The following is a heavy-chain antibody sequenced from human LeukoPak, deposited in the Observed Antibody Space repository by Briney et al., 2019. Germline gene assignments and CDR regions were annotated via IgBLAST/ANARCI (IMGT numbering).Heavy chain of an antibody. CDR2: MNPNSGNT. Sequence: GASVKVSCKASGYTFTSYDINWVRQATGQGLEWMGWMNPNSGNTGYAQKFQGRVTITRNTSISTAYMELSSLRSEDTAVYYCARASRGRDGYNNHRYYYYYYMDVWGKGTTVTVSS. CDR1: GYTFTSYD. CDR3: ARASRGRDGYNNHRYYYYYYMDV. V-gene: IGHV1-8*03. D-gene: IGHD5-24*01. J-gene: IGHJ6*03.